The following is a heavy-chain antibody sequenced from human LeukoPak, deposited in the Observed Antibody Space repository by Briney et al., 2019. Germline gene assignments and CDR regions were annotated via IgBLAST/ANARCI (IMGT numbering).Heavy chain of an antibody. CDR3: ARVFDYDYVWGSYRSNAFDI. V-gene: IGHV1-8*01. J-gene: IGHJ3*02. CDR2: MNPNSGNT. D-gene: IGHD3-16*02. CDR1: GYTFTSYD. Sequence: GASVTVSCMASGYTFTSYDSHWVRPATGQGLEWMGWMNPNSGNTGYAQKFQGRVTMTRNTSISTAYMELSSLRSEDTAVYYCARVFDYDYVWGSYRSNAFDIWGQGTMVTVSS.